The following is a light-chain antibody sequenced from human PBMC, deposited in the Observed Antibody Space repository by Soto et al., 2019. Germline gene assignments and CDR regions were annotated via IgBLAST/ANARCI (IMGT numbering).Light chain of an antibody. CDR2: GAS. J-gene: IGKJ1*01. CDR3: QQYGSSGT. V-gene: IGKV3-20*01. Sequence: EIVLTQSPGTLSLSPGERATLSCRASQSVSNNYLAWYQQKPGQAPRLLIYGASNRATGIPDRFSGSGSETDFILSISRLEPEDFAVYYCQQYGSSGTFGQGTKVDIK. CDR1: QSVSNNY.